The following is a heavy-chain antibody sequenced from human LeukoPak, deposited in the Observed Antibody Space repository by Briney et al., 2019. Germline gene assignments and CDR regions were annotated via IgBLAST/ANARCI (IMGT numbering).Heavy chain of an antibody. V-gene: IGHV3-23*01. Sequence: PGGSLRLSCAASGFTFSSYAMSWVRQAPGKGLEWVSAISGSGGSTYYADSVKGRFTISRDNSKNTLYLQMNSLRAEDTAVYYCAKDLSDFDWFLNWFDPWGQGTLVTVSS. CDR3: AKDLSDFDWFLNWFDP. J-gene: IGHJ5*02. CDR1: GFTFSSYA. D-gene: IGHD3-9*01. CDR2: ISGSGGST.